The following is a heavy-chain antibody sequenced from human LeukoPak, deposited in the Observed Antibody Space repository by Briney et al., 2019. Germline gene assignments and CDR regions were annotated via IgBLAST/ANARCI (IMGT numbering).Heavy chain of an antibody. Sequence: SETLSLTCTVSGGSISSYYWSWIRQSPGKGLEWIGYIYHSGSTDYNPSLKSRVTISVDTSKNQFSLRLSSVTAADTAVYYCARGIGLQYDTSGYYYYAFDMWGQGTMVTVSS. V-gene: IGHV4-59*01. D-gene: IGHD3-22*01. J-gene: IGHJ3*02. CDR3: ARGIGLQYDTSGYYYYAFDM. CDR1: GGSISSYY. CDR2: IYHSGST.